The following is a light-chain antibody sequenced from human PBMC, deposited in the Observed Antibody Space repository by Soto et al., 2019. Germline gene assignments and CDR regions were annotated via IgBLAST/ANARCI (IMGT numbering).Light chain of an antibody. CDR2: WAF. J-gene: IGKJ4*01. V-gene: IGKV4-1*01. CDR3: QQYYSTPRT. Sequence: IVMTKSPASLPSSFVEGTTINCKSSQHILYSSNNQNHFDWYQQKPGQRSKLRIYWAFKRESGVPDRFSGSGSGKDFTFTISSLQAEGVSVYYCQQYYSTPRTFGGGNKVDIK. CDR1: QHILYSSNNQNH.